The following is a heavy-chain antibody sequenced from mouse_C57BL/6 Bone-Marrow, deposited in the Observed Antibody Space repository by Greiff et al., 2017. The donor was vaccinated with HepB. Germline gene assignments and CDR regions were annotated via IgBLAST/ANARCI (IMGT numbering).Heavy chain of an antibody. D-gene: IGHD2-1*01. CDR3: VYGNYPFAY. Sequence: EVQRVESGGGLVKPGGSLKLSCAASGFTFSSYAMSWGRQTPEKRLEWVATISDGGSYTYYPDNVKGRFTISRDNAKNNLYLQMSHLKSEDTAMYYCVYGNYPFAYWGQGTLVTVSA. J-gene: IGHJ3*01. CDR2: ISDGGSYT. CDR1: GFTFSSYA. V-gene: IGHV5-4*01.